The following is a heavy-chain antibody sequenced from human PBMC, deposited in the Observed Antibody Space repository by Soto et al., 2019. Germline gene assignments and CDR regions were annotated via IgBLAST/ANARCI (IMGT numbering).Heavy chain of an antibody. J-gene: IGHJ4*02. V-gene: IGHV1-69*01. CDR2: IIPIFGTA. Sequence: QVQLVQSGADVKKPGSSVKVSCKASGGTFSSYAISWVRQAPGQGLEWMGGIIPIFGTANYAQKFQGRVTITADESTSTAYMELSSLRSEDTAVYYCSTLAARRDFDYWGQGTLVTVSS. D-gene: IGHD6-6*01. CDR1: GGTFSSYA. CDR3: STLAARRDFDY.